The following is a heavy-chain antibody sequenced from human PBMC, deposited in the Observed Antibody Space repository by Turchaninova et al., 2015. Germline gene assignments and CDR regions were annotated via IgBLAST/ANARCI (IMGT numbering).Heavy chain of an antibody. CDR1: GFTFSSYG. CDR3: AKDPEHSSSWYVRPGHYYYYGMDV. V-gene: IGHV3-30*18. J-gene: IGHJ6*02. D-gene: IGHD6-13*01. CDR2: ISYDGSNK. Sequence: VGSWGGVVQPGRSLRLSCAASGFTFSSYGMHWVRQAPGKGLEWVAVISYDGSNKYYADSVKGRFTISRDNSKNTLYLQMNSLRAEETAVYYCAKDPEHSSSWYVRPGHYYYYGMDVWGQGTTVTVSS.